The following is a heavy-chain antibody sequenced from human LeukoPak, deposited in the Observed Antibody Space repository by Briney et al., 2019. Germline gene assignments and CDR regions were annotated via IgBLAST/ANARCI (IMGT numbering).Heavy chain of an antibody. CDR3: ARAGDGTAARDY. D-gene: IGHD2-15*01. CDR2: INEDGSEE. CDR1: GFTFSRYW. J-gene: IGHJ4*02. V-gene: IGHV3-7*01. Sequence: GGSLRLSCAPSGFTFSRYWMSWVRQAPGKGLEWVANINEDGSEEYYVDSVRGRFTIARDNAKNSLYLQMNSLRAEDTAVYYRARAGDGTAARDYWGQGTLVTVSS.